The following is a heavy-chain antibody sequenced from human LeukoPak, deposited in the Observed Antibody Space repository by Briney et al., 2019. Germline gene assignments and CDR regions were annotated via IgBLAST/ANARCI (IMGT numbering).Heavy chain of an antibody. D-gene: IGHD5-24*01. J-gene: IGHJ4*02. CDR1: GFTFSSYE. V-gene: IGHV3-48*03. Sequence: PVGSLRLSCAASGFTFSSYEMNWVRQAPGKGLEWVSYISSSGSTIYYADSVKGRFTISRDNAKNSLYLQMNSLRAEDTAVYYCARDLDGYVDYWGQGTLVTVSS. CDR3: ARDLDGYVDY. CDR2: ISSSGSTI.